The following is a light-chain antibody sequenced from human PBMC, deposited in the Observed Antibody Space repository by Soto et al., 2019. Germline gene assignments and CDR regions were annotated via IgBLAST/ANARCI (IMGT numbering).Light chain of an antibody. CDR2: GAS. CDR1: QSVSSIY. CDR3: QQYGSSPSVT. J-gene: IGKJ5*01. V-gene: IGKV3-20*01. Sequence: EIVLTQSPGTLSLSPGERATLSCSASQSVSSIYVAWYQQKPGQAPRLLIYGASSRATGIPDRFSGSASGTDFTLTISRLEAEDFAVYYCQQYGSSPSVTFGQGTRLDIK.